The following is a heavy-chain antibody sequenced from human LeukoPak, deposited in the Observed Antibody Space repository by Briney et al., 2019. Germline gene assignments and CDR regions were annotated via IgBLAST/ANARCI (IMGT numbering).Heavy chain of an antibody. D-gene: IGHD6-13*01. CDR2: IKGDGSEK. CDR3: ARDGPATDTDLDC. V-gene: IGHV3-7*01. J-gene: IGHJ4*02. CDR1: GFSFSSHW. Sequence: GGSLRLSCAASGFSFSSHWMNWVRQGRGRGLQRVATIKGDGSEKFYVVSVKGRFTISRDNAKNSLYLQMNILRAEDTAVYYCARDGPATDTDLDCWGQGTLVIVSS.